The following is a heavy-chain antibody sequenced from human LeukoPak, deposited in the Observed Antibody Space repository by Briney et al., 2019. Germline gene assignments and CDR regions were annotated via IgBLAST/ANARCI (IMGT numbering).Heavy chain of an antibody. Sequence: SETLSLTCTVSGGSMSSYYWNWIRQPPGKGLEWIGYIYSSGSTHYNPSLKSRVIILIDTSKNQFSLKLSSVTAADTAVYYCARAWLGYGGNAYWYFDLWGRGTLVTVSS. CDR1: GGSMSSYY. D-gene: IGHD4-23*01. J-gene: IGHJ2*01. CDR3: ARAWLGYGGNAYWYFDL. V-gene: IGHV4-59*01. CDR2: IYSSGST.